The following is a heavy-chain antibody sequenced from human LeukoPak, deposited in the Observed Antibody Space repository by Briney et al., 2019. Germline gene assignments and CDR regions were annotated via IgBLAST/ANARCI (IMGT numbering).Heavy chain of an antibody. J-gene: IGHJ4*02. V-gene: IGHV4-4*02. CDR2: IYHSGST. D-gene: IGHD3-3*01. CDR3: ARHRVTIFGVVIIDPPFFDY. Sequence: SETLSLTCAVSGGSISSSNWWSWVRQPPGKGLEWIGEIYHSGSTNYSPSLKSRVTISVDKSKNQFSLKLSSVTAADTAVYYCARHRVTIFGVVIIDPPFFDYWGQGTLVTVSS. CDR1: GGSISSSNW.